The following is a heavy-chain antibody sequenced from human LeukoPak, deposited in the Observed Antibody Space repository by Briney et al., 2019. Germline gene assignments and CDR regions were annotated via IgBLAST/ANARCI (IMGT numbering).Heavy chain of an antibody. V-gene: IGHV3-23*01. J-gene: IGHJ6*02. D-gene: IGHD3-10*01. CDR1: GFTFSTYA. CDR3: AIFPPVGSIRYYGMDV. CDR2: ITGSGGTT. Sequence: AGGSLRLSCAASGFTFSTYAMTWVRQAPGKGLEWVSTITGSGGTTYHADSVQGRFTISRDNSKNTLYLQMSSLRAEDTAIYYCAIFPPVGSIRYYGMDVWGQGTTVTVSS.